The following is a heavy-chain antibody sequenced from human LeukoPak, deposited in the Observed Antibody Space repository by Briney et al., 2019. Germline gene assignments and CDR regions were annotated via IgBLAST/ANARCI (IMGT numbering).Heavy chain of an antibody. CDR3: ARGGYSYGPGPDY. CDR2: INPNSGGT. J-gene: IGHJ4*02. D-gene: IGHD5-18*01. Sequence: ASVKVSCKASGYTFTGYYMHWVRQAPGQGLEWMGWINPNSGGTNYAQKFQGRVTMTRDTSISTAYMELRSLRSDDTAVYYCARGGYSYGPGPDYWGQGTLVTVSS. V-gene: IGHV1-2*02. CDR1: GYTFTGYY.